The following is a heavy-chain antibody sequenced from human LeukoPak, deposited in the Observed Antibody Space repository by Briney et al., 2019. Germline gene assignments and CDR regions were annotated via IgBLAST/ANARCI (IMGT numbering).Heavy chain of an antibody. Sequence: GGSLRLSCAASGFTFSSYAMRWVRKAPGKGLEWVAFISYDVSNKYYADSVKARFTISRYNSKNTLYLKMNCLRAENTAVYYCAIEVRAAAKAFYIWGQGTMVTVSS. CDR2: ISYDVSNK. V-gene: IGHV3-30*04. CDR1: GFTFSSYA. D-gene: IGHD6-13*01. CDR3: AIEVRAAAKAFYI. J-gene: IGHJ3*02.